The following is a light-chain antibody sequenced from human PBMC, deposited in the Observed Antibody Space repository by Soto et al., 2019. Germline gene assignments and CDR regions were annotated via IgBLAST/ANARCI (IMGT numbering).Light chain of an antibody. V-gene: IGKV3-20*01. CDR3: QQYGLSPLT. J-gene: IGKJ1*01. Sequence: EIVLTQSPGTLSLSPGERATLSCRASQTVDSTYLAWYQQRPGQAPMLLIYGAASRATGTPDRFSGSGSGSDFSLNISRLDPEDSAVYYCQQYGLSPLTFGQGTKVEIK. CDR1: QTVDSTY. CDR2: GAA.